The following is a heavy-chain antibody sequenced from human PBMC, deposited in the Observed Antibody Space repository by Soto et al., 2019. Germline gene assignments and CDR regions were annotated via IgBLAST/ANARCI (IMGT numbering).Heavy chain of an antibody. CDR3: ARDSSDSPNWFDP. D-gene: IGHD6-19*01. Sequence: GGSLRLSCAASGFTFSSYGMNWVRQAPGKGLEWVAFISYDGSNKYYADSVKGRFTISRDNAKNSLYLQMNSLRAEDTAVYYCARDSSDSPNWFDPWGQGTLVTVSS. CDR2: ISYDGSNK. V-gene: IGHV3-30*03. CDR1: GFTFSSYG. J-gene: IGHJ5*02.